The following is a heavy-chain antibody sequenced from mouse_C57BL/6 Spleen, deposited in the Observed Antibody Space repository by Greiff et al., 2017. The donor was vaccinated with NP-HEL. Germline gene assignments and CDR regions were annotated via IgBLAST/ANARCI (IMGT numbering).Heavy chain of an antibody. Sequence: HVKQSGAELARPGASVKLSCKASGYTFTSYGISWVKQRTGQGLEWIGEIYPRSGNTYYNEKFKGKATLTADKSSSTAYMELRSLTSEDSAVYFCARCRYYYGSSSYFDYWGQGTTLTVSS. CDR1: GYTFTSYG. V-gene: IGHV1-81*01. J-gene: IGHJ2*01. CDR2: IYPRSGNT. CDR3: ARCRYYYGSSSYFDY. D-gene: IGHD1-1*01.